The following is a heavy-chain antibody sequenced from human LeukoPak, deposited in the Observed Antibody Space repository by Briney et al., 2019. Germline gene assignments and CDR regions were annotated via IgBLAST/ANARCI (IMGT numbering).Heavy chain of an antibody. CDR2: IYYSGST. CDR1: GGSISSYY. D-gene: IGHD3-9*01. Sequence: SETLSLTCTVSGGSISSYYWSWIRQPSGQGLEWIGYIYYSGSTNYNPSLKSRVTISVDTSKNQFSLNLNSVTAADTAVYYCARTDYDILTGYYQFRFDYWGQGTLVTVSS. V-gene: IGHV4-59*01. CDR3: ARTDYDILTGYYQFRFDY. J-gene: IGHJ4*02.